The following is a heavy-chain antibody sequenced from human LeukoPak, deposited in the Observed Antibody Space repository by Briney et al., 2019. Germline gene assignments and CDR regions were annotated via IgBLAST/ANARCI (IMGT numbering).Heavy chain of an antibody. V-gene: IGHV3-53*01. Sequence: PGGSLRLSCAASGFTVSSNYMSWVRQAPGKGLEWVSVIYSGGSTYYADSVKGRFTISRDNAKNSLYLQMNNLRAEDTAVYYCARDRSYMNRYYFDYWGQGTLVTVSS. J-gene: IGHJ4*02. D-gene: IGHD1-26*01. CDR1: GFTVSSNY. CDR3: ARDRSYMNRYYFDY. CDR2: IYSGGST.